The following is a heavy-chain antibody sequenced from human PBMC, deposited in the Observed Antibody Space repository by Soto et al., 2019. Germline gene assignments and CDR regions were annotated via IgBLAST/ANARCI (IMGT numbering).Heavy chain of an antibody. V-gene: IGHV3-30-3*01. J-gene: IGHJ5*02. CDR3: AREAVGYYDILTGYYNWFDP. D-gene: IGHD3-9*01. CDR2: ISYDGSNK. CDR1: GFTFSSYA. Sequence: PGGSLRLSCAASGFTFSSYAMHGVRQAPGKGLEWVAVISYDGSNKYYADSVKGRFTISRDNSKNTLYLQMNSLRAEDTAVYYCAREAVGYYDILTGYYNWFDPWGQGTLVTVSS.